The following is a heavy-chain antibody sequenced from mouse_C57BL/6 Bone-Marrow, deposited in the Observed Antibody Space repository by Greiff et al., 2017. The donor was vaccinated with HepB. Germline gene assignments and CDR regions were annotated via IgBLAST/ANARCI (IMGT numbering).Heavy chain of an antibody. Sequence: QVQLQQPGAELVKPGASVKLSCKASGYTFTSYWMHWVKQRPGQGLEWIGMIHPNSGSTNYNEKFKSKATLTVDKSSSTAYMQLSSLTSEDSAVYYCARDGIYYGYYGFAYWGRGTLITVSA. D-gene: IGHD2-1*01. J-gene: IGHJ3*01. CDR1: GYTFTSYW. CDR3: ARDGIYYGYYGFAY. V-gene: IGHV1-64*01. CDR2: IHPNSGST.